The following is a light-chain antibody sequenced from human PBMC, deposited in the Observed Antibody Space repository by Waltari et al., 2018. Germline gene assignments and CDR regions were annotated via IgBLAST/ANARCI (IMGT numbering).Light chain of an antibody. CDR3: QQYSATPPT. Sequence: DIVMTQSPYSLAVSLGEGATINCKSSPSVISIFNNKNYLTWFQQKAGEPPKLLIYWASTRESGVPDRFSGSGSGTDFTLTISGLQAEDVGVYYCQQYSATPPTFGQGTKVEIK. CDR1: PSVISIFNNKNY. CDR2: WAS. V-gene: IGKV4-1*01. J-gene: IGKJ1*01.